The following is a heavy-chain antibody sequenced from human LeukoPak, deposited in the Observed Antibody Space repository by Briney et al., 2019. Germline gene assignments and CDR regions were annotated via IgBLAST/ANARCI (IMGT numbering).Heavy chain of an antibody. J-gene: IGHJ1*01. CDR1: GFTFSSYA. Sequence: GGSLRLSCAASGFTFSSYAMSWVRQAPGKGLEWVSAISGSGGSTYYADCVKGRFAISRDNSKNTLYLQMNSLRAEDTAVYYCAREHGYSSSWGYFQHWGQGTLVTVSS. V-gene: IGHV3-23*01. CDR3: AREHGYSSSWGYFQH. CDR2: ISGSGGST. D-gene: IGHD6-13*01.